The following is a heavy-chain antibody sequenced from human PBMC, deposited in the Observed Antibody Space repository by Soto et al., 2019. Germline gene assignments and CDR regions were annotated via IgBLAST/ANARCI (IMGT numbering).Heavy chain of an antibody. CDR1: GFTFSSHA. J-gene: IGHJ4*02. CDR2: ITGSGDST. CDR3: AKDPQFSGWLSAQTFDY. V-gene: IGHV3-23*01. Sequence: EVQLLESGGGLVQPGGSLRLSCAVSGFTFSSHAMSWVRQAPGKGLECVSSITGSGDSTYYADSVKGRFTISRDKSKSTLYLQMNSLGAEDTAVYYCAKDPQFSGWLSAQTFDYWGQGTQVTVS. D-gene: IGHD6-19*01.